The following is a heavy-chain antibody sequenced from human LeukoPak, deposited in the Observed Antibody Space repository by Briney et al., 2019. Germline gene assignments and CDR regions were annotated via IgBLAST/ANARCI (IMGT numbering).Heavy chain of an antibody. J-gene: IGHJ6*02. D-gene: IGHD3-16*01. Sequence: GGSLRLSCAAPGFTFSDSWMSWVRQAPGKGLEWVANMNQDGSEKDYVDSVKGRFTISRDNARNSLYLQMGSLRAEDTAAYYCATYTHWVAGDVWGQGTTVTVSS. V-gene: IGHV3-7*01. CDR1: GFTFSDSW. CDR2: MNQDGSEK. CDR3: ATYTHWVAGDV.